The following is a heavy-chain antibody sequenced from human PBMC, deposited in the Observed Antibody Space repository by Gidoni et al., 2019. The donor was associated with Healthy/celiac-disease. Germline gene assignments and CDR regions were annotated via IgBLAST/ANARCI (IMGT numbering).Heavy chain of an antibody. V-gene: IGHV4-59*01. CDR1: GGSISSYY. Sequence: QVQLQESGPGLVKPSETLSLTCTVSGGSISSYYWSWIRQPPGKGLEWLGYIYYSGGTNYNPSLKSRVTISVDTSKNQFSLKLSSVTAADTAVYYCARAVTAMVYFDYWGQGTLVTVSS. D-gene: IGHD5-18*01. CDR2: IYYSGGT. CDR3: ARAVTAMVYFDY. J-gene: IGHJ4*02.